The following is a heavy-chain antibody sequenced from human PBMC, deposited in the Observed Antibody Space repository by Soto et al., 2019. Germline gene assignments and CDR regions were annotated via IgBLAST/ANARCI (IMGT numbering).Heavy chain of an antibody. V-gene: IGHV4-39*01. D-gene: IGHD4-17*01. CDR1: GGSISSSSYY. CDR3: ARHIHDYGDGYWYFDL. Sequence: SETLSLTCTVSGGSISSSSYYWGWIRQPPGKGLEWIGSIYYSGSTYYNPSLKSRVTISVDTSKNQFSLKLSSVTAADTAVYYCARHIHDYGDGYWYFDLWGRGTLVTVSS. CDR2: IYYSGST. J-gene: IGHJ2*01.